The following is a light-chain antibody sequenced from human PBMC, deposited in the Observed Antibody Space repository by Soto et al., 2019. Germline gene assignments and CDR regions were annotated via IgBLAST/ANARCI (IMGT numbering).Light chain of an antibody. CDR1: SGHSSYA. V-gene: IGLV4-69*01. CDR3: QTWGTGIPI. Sequence: QSVLTQSPSASASLGASVKVTCTLSSGHSSYAIAWHQQQPEKGPRYLMKLNSDGSHNKGDGIPDRFSGSSSGAERYLTISSLHSEDEADYYCQTWGTGIPIFGGGTKLTVL. CDR2: LNSDGSH. J-gene: IGLJ2*01.